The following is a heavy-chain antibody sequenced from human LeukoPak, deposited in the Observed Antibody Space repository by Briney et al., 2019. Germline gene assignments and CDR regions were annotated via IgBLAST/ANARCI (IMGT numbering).Heavy chain of an antibody. J-gene: IGHJ6*04. CDR1: GGTLTTTV. Sequence: ASVRVSSKPSGGTLTTTVINWVRQAPGQGLGWMGRIVFSIGIAGYAQTFQDKVTITADESTSTAYMELRSLSSEDTAMYYCARESGVANHLYDIWGKGTTVIVSS. CDR3: ARESGVANHLYDI. CDR2: IVFSIGIA. D-gene: IGHD3-10*01. V-gene: IGHV1-69*04.